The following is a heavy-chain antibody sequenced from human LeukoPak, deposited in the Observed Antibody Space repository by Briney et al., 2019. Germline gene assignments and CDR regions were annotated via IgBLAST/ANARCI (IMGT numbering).Heavy chain of an antibody. CDR2: IAGSSGYI. D-gene: IGHD3-10*01. Sequence: GGSLSLSCAASGFTFSSYTMNWVRQAPGKGLEWVSSIAGSSGYISYADSVKGRFTISRDNAKNSLYLQMDSLRDEDTAVYYCARDRYYGSGDYQSAGGCFDYWGQGALVTVSS. J-gene: IGHJ4*02. V-gene: IGHV3-21*01. CDR1: GFTFSSYT. CDR3: ARDRYYGSGDYQSAGGCFDY.